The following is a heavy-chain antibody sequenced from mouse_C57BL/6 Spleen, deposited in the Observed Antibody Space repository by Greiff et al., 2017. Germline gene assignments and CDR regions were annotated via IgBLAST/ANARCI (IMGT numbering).Heavy chain of an antibody. CDR1: GYTFTDYN. J-gene: IGHJ3*01. CDR3: ARGGIGSEEAWFAY. CDR2: INPNNGDT. Sequence: VQLQQSGPELVKPGASVKISCKASGYTFTDYNMDWVKQRPGKGLEWIGDINPNNGDTIYNQKFKGKATLTVDTSSSTAYMELRSLTSEDSAVYYCARGGIGSEEAWFAYWGQGTLVTVSA. V-gene: IGHV1-18*01. D-gene: IGHD1-1*02.